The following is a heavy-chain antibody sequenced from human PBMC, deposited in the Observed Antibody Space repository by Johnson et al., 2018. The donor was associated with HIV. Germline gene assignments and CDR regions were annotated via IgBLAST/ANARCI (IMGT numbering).Heavy chain of an antibody. V-gene: IGHV3-20*04. Sequence: GQLVESGGGVVQPGGSLRLSCAAAGCPFGDYGMSWVRKAPGKGLEWVSDINGNCGSTGYADSVMGRFTISRDNAKNSLYVQMNSLSAEDTALYYCARHFRGGDRGAFDILGQGTMVTVSS. J-gene: IGHJ3*02. CDR3: ARHFRGGDRGAFDI. CDR1: GCPFGDYG. D-gene: IGHD3-10*01. CDR2: INGNCGST.